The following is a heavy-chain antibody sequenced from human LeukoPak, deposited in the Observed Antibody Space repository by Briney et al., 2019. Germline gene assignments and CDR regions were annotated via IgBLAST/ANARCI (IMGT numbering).Heavy chain of an antibody. V-gene: IGHV3-21*01. D-gene: IGHD3-9*01. CDR1: GFTFSSHT. J-gene: IGHJ4*02. CDR2: ISSSSSYI. CDR3: ARDEGRRAYYDIFSPDNFDY. Sequence: GSLRLSCAASGFTFSSHTMNWVRQAPGKGLEWVSSISSSSSYIYYADSVKGRFTISRDNAKNSVYLQMNRLRAEDTAVYYCARDEGRRAYYDIFSPDNFDYWGQGTLVTVSS.